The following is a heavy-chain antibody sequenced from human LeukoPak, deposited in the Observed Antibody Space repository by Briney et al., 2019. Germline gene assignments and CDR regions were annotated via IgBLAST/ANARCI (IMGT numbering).Heavy chain of an antibody. Sequence: SETLSLTCAVYGRSFSHYYWSWIRQPPGKGLEWIGEINHSGSTTYNPSLKSRVTISVDTSKNQFSLKLSSVTAADTAVYYCARDPSYYGSGSYYHWAFDIWGQGTMVTVSS. CDR2: INHSGST. J-gene: IGHJ3*02. D-gene: IGHD3-10*01. V-gene: IGHV4-34*01. CDR1: GRSFSHYY. CDR3: ARDPSYYGSGSYYHWAFDI.